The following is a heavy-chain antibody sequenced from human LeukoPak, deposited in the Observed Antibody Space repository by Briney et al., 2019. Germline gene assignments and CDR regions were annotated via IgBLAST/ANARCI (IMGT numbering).Heavy chain of an antibody. Sequence: PSETLSLTCTVSGGSVSSGSYYWSWIRQPPGKGLEWIGYIYSSGSINYNPSLKSRVTISIDTTKNQFSLNLTSVTAADTAVYYCARHTVSRAGGDFDYWGQGTLVTVSS. J-gene: IGHJ4*02. V-gene: IGHV4-61*01. CDR2: IYSSGSI. D-gene: IGHD2-8*01. CDR3: ARHTVSRAGGDFDY. CDR1: GGSVSSGSYY.